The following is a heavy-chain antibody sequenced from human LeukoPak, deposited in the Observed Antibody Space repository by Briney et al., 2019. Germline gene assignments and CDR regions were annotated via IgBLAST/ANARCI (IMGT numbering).Heavy chain of an antibody. Sequence: SETLSLTCTVSGGSISSSSYYWGWIRQPPGKGLEWIGSIYYSGSTYYNPSLKSRVTISVDTSKNQFSLKLSSVTAADTAVYYCARLRNYYDSSGYPDYWGQGTLVTVSS. D-gene: IGHD3-22*01. CDR3: ARLRNYYDSSGYPDY. V-gene: IGHV4-39*07. CDR2: IYYSGST. J-gene: IGHJ4*02. CDR1: GGSISSSSYY.